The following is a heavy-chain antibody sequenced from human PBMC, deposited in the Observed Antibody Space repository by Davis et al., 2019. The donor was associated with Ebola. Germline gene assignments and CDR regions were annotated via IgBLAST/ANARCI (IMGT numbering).Heavy chain of an antibody. D-gene: IGHD2-2*01. Sequence: SETLSLTCAVSGGSISSSNWWSWVRQPPGKGLEWIGEIYHSGSTNYNPSLKSRVTISVDTSKNQFSLKLSSVTAADTAVYYCARGYHLGLYNWFDPWGQGTLVTVSS. CDR2: IYHSGST. CDR1: GGSISSSNW. J-gene: IGHJ5*02. V-gene: IGHV4-4*02. CDR3: ARGYHLGLYNWFDP.